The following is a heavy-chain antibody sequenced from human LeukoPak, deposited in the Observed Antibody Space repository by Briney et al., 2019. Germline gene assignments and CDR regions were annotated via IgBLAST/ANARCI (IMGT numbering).Heavy chain of an antibody. Sequence: PSETLSLTCTVSGGSISSYYWSWIRQSPGKGLEWIGYIYYSGSTNYNPSLKSRVTISVDTSKNQFSLKLSSVTAADTAVYYCAREDSGSYNWFDPWGQGTLVTVSS. J-gene: IGHJ5*02. D-gene: IGHD1-26*01. CDR2: IYYSGST. CDR3: AREDSGSYNWFDP. V-gene: IGHV4-59*01. CDR1: GGSISSYY.